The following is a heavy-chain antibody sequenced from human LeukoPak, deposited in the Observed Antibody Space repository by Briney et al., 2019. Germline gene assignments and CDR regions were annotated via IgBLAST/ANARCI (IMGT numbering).Heavy chain of an antibody. D-gene: IGHD5-24*01. CDR2: VFYSGNT. Sequence: SETLSLTCIVSGGSISSYYWNWIRQPPGKGLEWIGYVFYSGNTNYNPSLKSRVTISVDASKSQLSLKLSSVTAADTAVYYCARARDDYINNWFDPWGQGTLVTVSS. V-gene: IGHV4-59*01. CDR1: GGSISSYY. J-gene: IGHJ5*02. CDR3: ARARDDYINNWFDP.